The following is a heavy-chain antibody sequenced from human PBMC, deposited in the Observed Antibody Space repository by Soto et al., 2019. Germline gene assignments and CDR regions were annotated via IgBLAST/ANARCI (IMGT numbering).Heavy chain of an antibody. Sequence: QVQLVQSGAEVKKPGSSVKVSCKASGGTFSSYAISWVRQAPGQGLEWMGGIIPIFGTANYAQKFQGRVTITAEEAPRTAYMERRSLRYEDTAVYYCARDNCISTSCPFGGLSPFDPWGQGTLVTVSS. CDR2: IIPIFGTA. D-gene: IGHD2-2*01. CDR3: ARDNCISTSCPFGGLSPFDP. V-gene: IGHV1-69*12. J-gene: IGHJ5*02. CDR1: GGTFSSYA.